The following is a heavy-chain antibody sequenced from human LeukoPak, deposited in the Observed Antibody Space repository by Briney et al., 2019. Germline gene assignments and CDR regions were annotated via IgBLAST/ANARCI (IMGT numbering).Heavy chain of an antibody. D-gene: IGHD3-22*01. J-gene: IGHJ3*02. CDR3: ARDGSYDSSGYYVAFDI. CDR2: INPNSGGT. V-gene: IGHV1-2*02. CDR1: GYTFTGYY. Sequence: GASVKVSCKASGYTFTGYYMRWVRQAPGQGLEWMGWINPNSGGTNYAQKFQGRVTMTRDTSISTAYMELSRLRSDDTAVYYCARDGSYDSSGYYVAFDIWGQGTMVTVSS.